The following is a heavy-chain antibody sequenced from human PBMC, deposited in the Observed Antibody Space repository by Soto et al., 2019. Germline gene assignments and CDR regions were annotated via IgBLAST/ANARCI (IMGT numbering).Heavy chain of an antibody. CDR3: ATPTVIAVAVWSFFQH. Sequence: ASVKVSCKVSGYTLTELSMHSVRQAPGKGLEWMGGFDPEDGETIYAQKFQGRVTMTEDTSTDTAYMELSSLRSEDTAVYYCATPTVIAVAVWSFFQHWGQGTLVTVSS. V-gene: IGHV1-24*01. D-gene: IGHD6-19*01. CDR2: FDPEDGET. CDR1: GYTLTELS. J-gene: IGHJ1*01.